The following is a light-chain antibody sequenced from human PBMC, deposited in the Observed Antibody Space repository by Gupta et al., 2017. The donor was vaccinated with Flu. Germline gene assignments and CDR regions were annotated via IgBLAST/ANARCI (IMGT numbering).Light chain of an antibody. V-gene: IGKV3-15*01. CDR2: GAS. CDR3: HQYHNWPRT. J-gene: IGKJ1*01. Sequence: PQSPATLSVSPGERATLSCRASQSVSSNLAWYQQQPGQAPRLLLYGASSRATGIPARFSGSGSGTEFTLTISSLQSEDFAVYYCHQYHNWPRTFGQGTKVEIK. CDR1: QSVSSN.